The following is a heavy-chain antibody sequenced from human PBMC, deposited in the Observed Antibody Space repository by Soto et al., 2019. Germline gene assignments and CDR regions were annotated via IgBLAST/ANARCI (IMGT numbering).Heavy chain of an antibody. D-gene: IGHD3-22*01. V-gene: IGHV4-39*01. CDR2: IYYSGST. CDR1: GGSISSSSYY. Sequence: PSETLSLTCTVSGGSISSSSYYWGWIRQPPGKGQEWIGSIYYSGSTYYNKSLKKRVSKSVDKPKKQYYMKMSNMTAADTALFYCARRLYYDSSGFEGGGMDVWGQGTTVT. J-gene: IGHJ6*02. CDR3: ARRLYYDSSGFEGGGMDV.